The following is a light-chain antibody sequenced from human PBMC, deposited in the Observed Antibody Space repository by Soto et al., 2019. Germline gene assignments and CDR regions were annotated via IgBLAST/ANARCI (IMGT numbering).Light chain of an antibody. CDR1: SSDVGGYDY. CDR2: EVS. V-gene: IGLV2-14*01. CDR3: SSYTSSSTYV. J-gene: IGLJ1*01. Sequence: QSALTQPASVSGSPGQSITISCTGTSSDVGGYDYVSWYQQHPGKAPKLMIYEVSNRPSGVSNRFSGSKSGSTASLTISGLQADDEADYYCSSYTSSSTYVFGAGTKVIVL.